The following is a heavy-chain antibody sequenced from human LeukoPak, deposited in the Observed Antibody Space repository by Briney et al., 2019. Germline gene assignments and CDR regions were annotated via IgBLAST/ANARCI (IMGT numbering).Heavy chain of an antibody. CDR1: GGSFSGYY. CDR3: ARGGYYDFWSGYYRPYPFDY. J-gene: IGHJ4*02. CDR2: INHSGST. V-gene: IGHV4-34*01. D-gene: IGHD3-3*01. Sequence: PSETLSLTCAVYGGSFSGYYWRWIRQPPGKGLEWIGEINHSGSTNYNPSLKSRVTISVDTSKNQFSLKLSSVTAADTAVYYCARGGYYDFWSGYYRPYPFDYWGQGTLVTVSS.